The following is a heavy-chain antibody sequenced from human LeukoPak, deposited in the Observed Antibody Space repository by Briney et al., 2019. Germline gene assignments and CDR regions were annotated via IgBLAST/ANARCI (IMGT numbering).Heavy chain of an antibody. V-gene: IGHV3-23*01. CDR3: AKTMVQQPYFQH. Sequence: QSGGSLRLSCAASGFTFSSYAMSWVRQAPGKGLEWVSAISGSGGSTYYADSVKGRFTISRDNSKNTLYLQMNSLRAEDTAVYYCAKTMVQQPYFQHWGQGTLVTVSS. CDR1: GFTFSSYA. J-gene: IGHJ1*01. D-gene: IGHD6-13*01. CDR2: ISGSGGST.